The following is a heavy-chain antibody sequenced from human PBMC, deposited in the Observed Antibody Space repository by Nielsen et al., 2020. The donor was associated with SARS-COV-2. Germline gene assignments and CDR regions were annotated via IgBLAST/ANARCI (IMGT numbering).Heavy chain of an antibody. V-gene: IGHV1-3*01. J-gene: IGHJ3*02. CDR3: ARGGLFLNAFDI. CDR2: VNPENGNS. Sequence: ASVKVSCKPSGYIFSHYAMHWVRQAPGQRPEWVGWVNPENGNSQFSQTFRDRVTITSDTSAGTFYMELSSLRIEDTAVYFCARGGLFLNAFDIWGQGTMVTVSS. D-gene: IGHD3-3*01. CDR1: GYIFSHYA.